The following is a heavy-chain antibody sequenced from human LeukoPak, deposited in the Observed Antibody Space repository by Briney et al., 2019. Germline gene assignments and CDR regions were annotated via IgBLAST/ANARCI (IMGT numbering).Heavy chain of an antibody. CDR3: AITYSNKAFDV. V-gene: IGHV1-2*06. D-gene: IGHD2-15*01. CDR1: GYTFTNYY. Sequence: ASMKVSCKTSGYTFTNYYIQWLRQAPGQGLEWMGRINPNTGGANYAQNFQGRVTMTRDTSTSTAYMDLRRLTSDDTAIYYCAITYSNKAFDVWGQGTVVTLSS. CDR2: INPNTGGA. J-gene: IGHJ3*01.